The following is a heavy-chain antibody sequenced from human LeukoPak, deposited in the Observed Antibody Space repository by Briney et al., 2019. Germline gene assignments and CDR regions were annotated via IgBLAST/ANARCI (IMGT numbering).Heavy chain of an antibody. CDR1: GYTLTELS. Sequence: ASVKVSCKVSGYTLTELSMHWVRQAPGKGLEWMGGFDPEDGETIYAQKFQGRVTMTEDTSTDTAYMELSSLRSEDTAVYYCASIRHPYDSSGYWSDYWGQGTLDTVSS. CDR2: FDPEDGET. CDR3: ASIRHPYDSSGYWSDY. V-gene: IGHV1-24*01. D-gene: IGHD3-22*01. J-gene: IGHJ4*02.